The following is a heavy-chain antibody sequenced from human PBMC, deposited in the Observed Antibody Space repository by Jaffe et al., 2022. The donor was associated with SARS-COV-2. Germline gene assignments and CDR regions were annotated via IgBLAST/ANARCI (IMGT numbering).Heavy chain of an antibody. J-gene: IGHJ1*01. Sequence: QLQLQESGPGLVKPSETLSLTCTVSGGSISSSSYYWGWIRQPPGKGLEWIGSIYYSGSTYYNPSLKSRVTISVDTSKNQFSLKLSSVTAADTAVYYCARHERRSYSSSGKGYFQHWGQGTLVTVSS. CDR1: GGSISSSSYY. CDR3: ARHERRSYSSSGKGYFQH. V-gene: IGHV4-39*01. CDR2: IYYSGST. D-gene: IGHD6-13*01.